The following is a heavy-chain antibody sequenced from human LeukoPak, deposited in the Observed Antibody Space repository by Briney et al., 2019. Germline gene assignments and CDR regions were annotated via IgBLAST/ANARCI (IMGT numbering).Heavy chain of an antibody. V-gene: IGHV1-18*01. Sequence: GASVKVSCKASGYTFTNYGISWVRQAPGQGLEWMGWVSSYNGNTNYAQKVQGRVTMTTDTSTSTAYMELRSLRSDDTAVYYCAREDNSAAGFDYWGQGTLVTVSS. CDR2: VSSYNGNT. CDR1: GYTFTNYG. CDR3: AREDNSAAGFDY. J-gene: IGHJ4*02. D-gene: IGHD1-1*01.